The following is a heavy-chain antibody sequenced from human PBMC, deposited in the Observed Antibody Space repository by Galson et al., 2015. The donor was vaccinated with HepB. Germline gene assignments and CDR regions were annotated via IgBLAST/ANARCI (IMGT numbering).Heavy chain of an antibody. J-gene: IGHJ2*01. CDR1: GFTFSSYW. D-gene: IGHD2-15*01. CDR3: ARDPGYCSGGSCHSGYFDL. Sequence: SLRLSCAASGFTFSSYWMHWVRQAPGKGLVWVSRINSDGSSTSYADSVKGRFTISRDNAKNTLYLQMNSLRAEDTAVYYCARDPGYCSGGSCHSGYFDLWGRGTLVTVSS. CDR2: INSDGSST. V-gene: IGHV3-74*01.